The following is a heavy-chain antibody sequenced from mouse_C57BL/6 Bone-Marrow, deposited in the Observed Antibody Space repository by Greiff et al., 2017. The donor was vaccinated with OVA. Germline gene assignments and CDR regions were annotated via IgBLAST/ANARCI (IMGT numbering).Heavy chain of an antibody. CDR3: ARHRNSDAMDY. CDR1: GFSLTSYG. Sequence: QVHVKQSGPGLVAPSQSLSITCTVSGFSLTSYGVHWVRQPPGKGLEWLVVIWSDGSTTYNSALKSRLSISKDNSKSQVFLKMNSLQTDDTAMYYCARHRNSDAMDYWGQGTSVTVSS. CDR2: IWSDGST. V-gene: IGHV2-6-1*01. J-gene: IGHJ4*01. D-gene: IGHD3-1*01.